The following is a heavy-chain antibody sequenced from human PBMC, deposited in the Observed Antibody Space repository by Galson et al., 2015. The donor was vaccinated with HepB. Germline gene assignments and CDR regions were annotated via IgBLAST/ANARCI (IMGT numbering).Heavy chain of an antibody. CDR3: AAGEFLEWLILRY. D-gene: IGHD3-3*01. Sequence: SVKVSCKASGFTFTSSAMQWVRQARGQRLEWIGWIVVGSGNTNYAQKFQERVTITRDMSTSTAYMELSSLRSEDTAVYYCAAGEFLEWLILRYWGQGTLVTVSS. J-gene: IGHJ4*02. CDR2: IVVGSGNT. V-gene: IGHV1-58*02. CDR1: GFTFTSSA.